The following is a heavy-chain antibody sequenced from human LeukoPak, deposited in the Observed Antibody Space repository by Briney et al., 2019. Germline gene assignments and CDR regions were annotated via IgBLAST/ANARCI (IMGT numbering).Heavy chain of an antibody. D-gene: IGHD3-22*01. V-gene: IGHV1-24*01. CDR3: ATDSHTYYYDSSGYPLDY. CDR2: FDPEDGET. CDR1: GYTLTELS. J-gene: IGHJ4*02. Sequence: ASVKVSCKVSGYTLTELSMHWVRQAPGKGLEWMGGFDPEDGETIYAQKVQGRVTMTEDTSTDTAYMELSSLRSEDTAVYYCATDSHTYYYDSSGYPLDYWGQGTLVTVSS.